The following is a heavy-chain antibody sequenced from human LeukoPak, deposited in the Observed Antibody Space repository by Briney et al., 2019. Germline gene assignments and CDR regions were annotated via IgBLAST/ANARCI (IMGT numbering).Heavy chain of an antibody. J-gene: IGHJ4*02. CDR2: MNPNSGNT. CDR3: AREGKTYYDFWSGYSPRSGYFDY. Sequence: ASVKVSCKASGYTFTSYDINWVRQATGQGLEWMGWMNPNSGNTGYAQKFQGRVTMTRDTSTSTVYMELSSLRSEDTAVYYCAREGKTYYDFWSGYSPRSGYFDYWGQGTLVTVSS. D-gene: IGHD3-3*01. CDR1: GYTFTSYD. V-gene: IGHV1-8*01.